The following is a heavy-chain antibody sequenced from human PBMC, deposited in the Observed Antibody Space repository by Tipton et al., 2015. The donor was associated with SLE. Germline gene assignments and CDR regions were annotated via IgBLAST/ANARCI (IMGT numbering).Heavy chain of an antibody. V-gene: IGHV4-61*02. Sequence: TLSLTCTVSGGSISSGSYYWTWIRQPAGKGLEWIGRIYTSGSTHYNPSLKSRVTISLDTSKNQFSLRLSSVTAADTGVYYCVKSVVVVSPRDYYYYMDVWGNGTTVTVSS. CDR3: VKSVVVVSPRDYYYYMDV. CDR1: GGSISSGSYY. J-gene: IGHJ6*03. D-gene: IGHD2-15*01. CDR2: IYTSGST.